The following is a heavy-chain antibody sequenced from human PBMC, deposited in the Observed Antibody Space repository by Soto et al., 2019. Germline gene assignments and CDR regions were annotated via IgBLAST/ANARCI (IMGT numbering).Heavy chain of an antibody. Sequence: EVQLVESGGGLVKPGGSLRLPCAASGFTFRSFTMNWVRQPPGKGLEGVSTISSNSAYIYYTDALRGRFTISRDNAKNSLHLQMNSLRAEDTAVYYCTRDASRDSSARGWFDPWGPGTLVTVSS. D-gene: IGHD6-13*01. J-gene: IGHJ5*02. V-gene: IGHV3-21*02. CDR3: TRDASRDSSARGWFDP. CDR1: GFTFRSFT. CDR2: ISSNSAYI.